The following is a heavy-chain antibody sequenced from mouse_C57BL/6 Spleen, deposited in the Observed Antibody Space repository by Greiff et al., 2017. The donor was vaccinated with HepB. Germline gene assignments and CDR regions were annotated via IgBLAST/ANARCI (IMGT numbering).Heavy chain of an antibody. D-gene: IGHD1-1*01. J-gene: IGHJ2*01. CDR3: ARGGYGSPFDY. CDR1: GYAFTNYL. V-gene: IGHV1-54*01. Sequence: VKLMESGAELVRPGTSVKVSCKASGYAFTNYLIEWVKQRPGQGLEWIGVINPGSGGTNYNEKFKGKATLTADKSSSTAYMQLSILTSEDSAVYFCARGGYGSPFDYWGQGTTLTVSS. CDR2: INPGSGGT.